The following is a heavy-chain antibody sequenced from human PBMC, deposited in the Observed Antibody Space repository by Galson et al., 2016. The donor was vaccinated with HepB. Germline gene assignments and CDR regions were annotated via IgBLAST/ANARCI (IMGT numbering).Heavy chain of an antibody. V-gene: IGHV6-1*01. J-gene: IGHJ6*02. Sequence: CAISGDSVTNDDTIWNWIRQSPSRGLEWLGRTYYRSQWFNEYAVSVKSRITINSYTSRNQFSLQLDSVTTDGTAAYFCTRGYMHTGMNVWGQGTTVTVSS. CDR3: TRGYMHTGMNV. D-gene: IGHD5-18*01. CDR1: GDSVTNDDTI. CDR2: TYYRSQWFN.